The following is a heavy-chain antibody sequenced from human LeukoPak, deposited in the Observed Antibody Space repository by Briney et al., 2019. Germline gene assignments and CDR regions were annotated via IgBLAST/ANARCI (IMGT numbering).Heavy chain of an antibody. V-gene: IGHV1-69*04. J-gene: IGHJ6*02. CDR3: ARGIAVAGTPSWYYGMDV. CDR2: NIPILGIA. D-gene: IGHD6-19*01. CDR1: GGTLSSYY. Sequence: GAPVTVFCKGSGGTLSSYYNSWGRQAPGQGREWMGGNIPILGIANYAQKFQGRVTITADKSTSTAYMELSSLRSEDTAVYYCARGIAVAGTPSWYYGMDVWGQGTTVTVSS.